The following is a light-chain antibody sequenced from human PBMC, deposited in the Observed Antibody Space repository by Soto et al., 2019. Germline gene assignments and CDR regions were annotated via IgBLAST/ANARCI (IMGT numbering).Light chain of an antibody. J-gene: IGLJ3*02. CDR3: AAWDDSLSGWV. CDR1: SSNIGSNY. CDR2: RNN. Sequence: QPVLTQPPSASGTPGQRVTISCCGSSSNIGSNYVYWYQQLPGTAPKLLIYRNNQRPSGVPDRFSGSKSGTSASLAISGLRSEDEADYYCAAWDDSLSGWVFGGGTKVTVL. V-gene: IGLV1-47*01.